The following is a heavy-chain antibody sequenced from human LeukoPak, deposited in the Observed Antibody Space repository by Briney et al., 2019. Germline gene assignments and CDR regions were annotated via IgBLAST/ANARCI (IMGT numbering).Heavy chain of an antibody. CDR1: CGSISSYY. Sequence: SETLSLTCTVSCGSISSYYRTWIRQPPGKGLEWIGYIYYTGATSYNPSLKSRVTISVDTSKKQFSLKLTSVTAADTAVYYCARYGGSGWVIDNWGQGSLVTVSS. CDR3: ARYGGSGWVIDN. D-gene: IGHD6-19*01. J-gene: IGHJ4*02. CDR2: IYYTGAT. V-gene: IGHV4-59*08.